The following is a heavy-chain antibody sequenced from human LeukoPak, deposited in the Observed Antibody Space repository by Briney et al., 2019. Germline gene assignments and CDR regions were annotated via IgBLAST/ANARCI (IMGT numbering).Heavy chain of an antibody. J-gene: IGHJ4*02. CDR2: TYYRSKWYN. CDR3: VRDAGFDFDF. V-gene: IGHV6-1*01. CDR1: GDSVYSNSAA. D-gene: IGHD3-9*01. Sequence: SQTLSLTCAISGDSVYSNSAAWNWIRQSPSRGLEWLGRTYYRSKWYNDYAVAVKTRISINPDTSKNQFSLHLDSVTPEDTAVYYCVRDAGFDFDFWGQGTLVTVSS.